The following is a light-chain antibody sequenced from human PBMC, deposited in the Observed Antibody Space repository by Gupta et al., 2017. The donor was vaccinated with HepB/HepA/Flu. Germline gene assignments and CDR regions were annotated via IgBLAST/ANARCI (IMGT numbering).Light chain of an antibody. J-gene: IGLJ2*01. CDR2: QDG. Sequence: SYDLTQPPSVSVAPGQTATITCSAEKLGDKYASWYQQKPGQSLILVIYQDGKRPSGIPERFSGSNSGNTATLTISGTQTMDEADYYCQAGDTNGVVFGGGTKLNVL. V-gene: IGLV3-1*01. CDR1: KLGDKY. CDR3: QAGDTNGVV.